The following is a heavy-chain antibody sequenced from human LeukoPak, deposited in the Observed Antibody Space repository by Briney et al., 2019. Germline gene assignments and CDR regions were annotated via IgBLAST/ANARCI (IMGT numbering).Heavy chain of an antibody. Sequence: ASVKVSCKASGYTFTSYGISWVRQAPGQGHEWMGWVSAYNGNTNYAQKLQGRVTMTTDTSTSTDYMELRSLRSDDTAVYYCAREGYYYDSSGYFRYYYYYMDVWGKGTTVTVSS. J-gene: IGHJ6*03. CDR1: GYTFTSYG. D-gene: IGHD3-22*01. CDR2: VSAYNGNT. V-gene: IGHV1-18*01. CDR3: AREGYYYDSSGYFRYYYYYMDV.